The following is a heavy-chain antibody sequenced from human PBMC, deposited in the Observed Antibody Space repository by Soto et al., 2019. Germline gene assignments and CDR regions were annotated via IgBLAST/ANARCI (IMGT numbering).Heavy chain of an antibody. CDR2: ISSSSSYI. V-gene: IGHV3-21*01. D-gene: IGHD3-22*01. CDR3: ARGTTTYYYDSSGYWPLDY. CDR1: GFTFSSYS. J-gene: IGHJ4*02. Sequence: GGSLRLSCAASGFTFSSYSMNWVRQAPGEGLEWVSSISSSSSYIYYADSVKGRFTISRDNAKNSLYLQMNSLRAEDTAVYYCARGTTTYYYDSSGYWPLDYWGQGTLVTVSS.